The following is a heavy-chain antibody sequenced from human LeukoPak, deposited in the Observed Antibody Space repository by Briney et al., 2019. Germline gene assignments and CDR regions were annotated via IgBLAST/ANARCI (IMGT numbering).Heavy chain of an antibody. J-gene: IGHJ4*02. Sequence: PSETQSLTCTVSVGSISSSSYYWGWIRQPPGKGLEWIGSIYYSGSTYYNPSLKSRVTISVDTSKNQFSLKLSSVTAADTAVYYCARDYFRDFSSNFDYWGQGTLVTVSS. V-gene: IGHV4-39*07. CDR2: IYYSGST. CDR3: ARDYFRDFSSNFDY. D-gene: IGHD2/OR15-2a*01. CDR1: VGSISSSSYY.